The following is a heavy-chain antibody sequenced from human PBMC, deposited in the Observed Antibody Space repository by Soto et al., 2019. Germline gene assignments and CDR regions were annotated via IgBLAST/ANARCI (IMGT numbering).Heavy chain of an antibody. Sequence: PGGSLRLSCAASGFTFSSYSMNWVRQAPGKGLEWVSSISSSSYIYYADSVKGRFTISRDNAKNSLYLQMNSLRAEDTAVYYCARGGALWFGELFHYYGMDVWGQGTTVTVSS. D-gene: IGHD3-10*01. J-gene: IGHJ6*02. CDR1: GFTFSSYS. CDR2: ISSSSYI. V-gene: IGHV3-21*01. CDR3: ARGGALWFGELFHYYGMDV.